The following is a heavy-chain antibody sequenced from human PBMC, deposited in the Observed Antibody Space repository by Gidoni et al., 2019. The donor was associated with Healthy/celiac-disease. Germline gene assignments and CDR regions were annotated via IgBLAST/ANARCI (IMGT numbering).Heavy chain of an antibody. J-gene: IGHJ4*02. Sequence: EVQLLESGGGLVQPGGSLRLSWSARGFHFRSYAMSWVRQAPGKGLEWVSAISGSGGSTYYADSVKGRFTISRDNSKNTLYLQMNSLRAEDTAVYYCAKDLASRPRNYFDYWGQGTLVTVSS. CDR3: AKDLASRPRNYFDY. CDR2: ISGSGGST. V-gene: IGHV3-23*01. CDR1: GFHFRSYA.